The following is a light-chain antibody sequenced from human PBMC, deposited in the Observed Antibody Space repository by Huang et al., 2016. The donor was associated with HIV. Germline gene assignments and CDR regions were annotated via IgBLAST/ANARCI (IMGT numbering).Light chain of an antibody. CDR3: QQYNDWPPIT. CDR1: ASVSSS. Sequence: EILMTQSPGTLSASPGERVTLSCSANASVSSSLAWYQQISGQAPRLLIYDASTRATGLPARFSGSGSGTNFTLTISSLQSEDFAVYSCQQYNDWPPITFGQGTRLDMK. V-gene: IGKV3-15*01. CDR2: DAS. J-gene: IGKJ5*01.